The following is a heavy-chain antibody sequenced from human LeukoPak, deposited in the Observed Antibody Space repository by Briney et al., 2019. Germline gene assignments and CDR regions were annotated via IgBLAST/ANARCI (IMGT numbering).Heavy chain of an antibody. V-gene: IGHV3-23*01. CDR1: GFTFSGFA. CDR2: ISGSGGNT. CDR3: ARGRGGDYVPSRFDY. Sequence: GGSLRLSCSASGFTFSGFAMGWVRQAPGKGLEWVSSISGSGGNTYYADSVEGRFTISRDNSKNTLLPQMISLRAEDTALYYCARGRGGDYVPSRFDYWGQGTLVTVSS. J-gene: IGHJ4*02. D-gene: IGHD4-17*01.